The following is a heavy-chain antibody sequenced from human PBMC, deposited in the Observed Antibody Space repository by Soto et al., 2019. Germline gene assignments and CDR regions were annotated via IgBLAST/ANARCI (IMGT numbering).Heavy chain of an antibody. V-gene: IGHV6-1*01. CDR3: EREGVSHIAAAGTVLFDY. CDR1: GDXVSSNSYA. D-gene: IGHD6-13*01. J-gene: IGHJ4*02. Sequence: QXLSLACASSGDXVSSNSYAWNWIRQSPSRGLEWLGRTYYRSKWYNDYAVSVKSRITINPDTSKNQFSLHLNSVTPQDTAVYYCEREGVSHIAAAGTVLFDYWGQGTLFTVSS. CDR2: TYYRSKWYN.